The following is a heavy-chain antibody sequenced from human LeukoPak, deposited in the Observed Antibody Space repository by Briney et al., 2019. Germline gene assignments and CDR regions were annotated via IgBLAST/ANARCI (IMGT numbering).Heavy chain of an antibody. CDR2: INHSGST. V-gene: IGHV4-34*01. CDR3: ARRLRLYYMDV. D-gene: IGHD3-16*01. CDR1: GGSFSGYY. Sequence: PSETLSLTCAVYGGSFSGYYWSWIRQPPGKGLEWIGEINHSGSTNYNPSLKSRVTISVDTSKNQFSLKLSSVTAADTAVYYCARRLRLYYMDVWGKGTTVTVSS. J-gene: IGHJ6*03.